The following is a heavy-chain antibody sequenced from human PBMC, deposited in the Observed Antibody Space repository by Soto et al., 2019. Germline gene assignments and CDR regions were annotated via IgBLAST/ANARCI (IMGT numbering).Heavy chain of an antibody. D-gene: IGHD2-2*01. CDR3: ARGRGSTGYLGREHYFAY. V-gene: IGHV3-66*01. Sequence: EVQVVESGGGLVQPGGSLRLSCAASGFSVTNNYMNWVRQAPGKGLEWVSIIDIGGNTYYADSVKDRFTIPRDNSRNTLYVQMNCLGAEDTAVYYCARGRGSTGYLGREHYFAYWGQGPLVTVSP. CDR2: IDIGGNT. J-gene: IGHJ4*02. CDR1: GFSVTNNY.